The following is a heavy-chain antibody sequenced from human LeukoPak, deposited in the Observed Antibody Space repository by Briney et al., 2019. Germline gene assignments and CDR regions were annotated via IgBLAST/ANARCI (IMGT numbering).Heavy chain of an antibody. J-gene: IGHJ4*02. CDR3: ARVRGSDFWSGYPPYYFDY. Sequence: SETLSLTCTVSGGSISSSSYYWGWIRQPPGKGLEWIGSIYYSGSTYYNPSLKSRVTISVDTSKNQFSLKLSSVTAADTAVYYCARVRGSDFWSGYPPYYFDYWGQGTLVTVSS. CDR2: IYYSGST. V-gene: IGHV4-39*07. CDR1: GGSISSSSYY. D-gene: IGHD3-3*01.